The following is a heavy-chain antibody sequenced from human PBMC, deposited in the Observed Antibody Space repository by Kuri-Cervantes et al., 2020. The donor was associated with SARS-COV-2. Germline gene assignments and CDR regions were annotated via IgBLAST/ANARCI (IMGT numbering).Heavy chain of an antibody. CDR2: ISSSSSTI. CDR3: ARDESISYYYYGMDV. CDR1: GFTFSSYS. V-gene: IGHV3-48*02. Sequence: GGSLRLSCAASGFTFSSYSMNWVRQAPGKGLEWVSYISSSSSTIYYADSVKGRFTISRDNAKNSLYLQMSSLRDEDTAVYYCARDESISYYYYGMDVWGQGTTVTVSS. J-gene: IGHJ6*02. D-gene: IGHD3-3*01.